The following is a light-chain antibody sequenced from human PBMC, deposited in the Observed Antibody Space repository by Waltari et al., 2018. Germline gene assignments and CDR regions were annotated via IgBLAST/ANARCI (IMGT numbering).Light chain of an antibody. CDR2: AAS. V-gene: IGKV1-39*01. CDR3: QQTYSPPIA. Sequence: DIQMTQSPSSLSASVGDRVTITCRASQSIGNYLNWYQHKPGKAPKLLIYAASSFQSGVPSRFSGGRSGTDFALIISSLQPEDSATYYCQQTYSPPIAFGQGTRLEIK. CDR1: QSIGNY. J-gene: IGKJ5*01.